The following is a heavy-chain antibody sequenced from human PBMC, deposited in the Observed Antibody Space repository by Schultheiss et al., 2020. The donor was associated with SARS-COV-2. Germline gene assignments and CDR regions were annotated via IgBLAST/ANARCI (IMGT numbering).Heavy chain of an antibody. CDR2: IYSGGST. V-gene: IGHV3-66*02. J-gene: IGHJ4*02. Sequence: GESLKISCEASGFTFSSYWMSWVRQAPAKGLEWVSVIYSGGSTYYADSVKGRFTISRDNSKNTLYLQMNSLRAEDTAVYYCARTDIAMGFDYWGQGTLVTVSS. D-gene: IGHD5-18*01. CDR3: ARTDIAMGFDY. CDR1: GFTFSSYW.